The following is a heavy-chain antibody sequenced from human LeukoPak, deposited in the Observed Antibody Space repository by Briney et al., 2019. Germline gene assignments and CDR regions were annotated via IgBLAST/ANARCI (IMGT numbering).Heavy chain of an antibody. CDR1: GFTFSNAL. Sequence: GGSLRLSCAGSGFTFSNALMSWVRQAPGKGLEWLGRIKSKPAGGTIDYAAPIKGRFTISRDDSKKTLYLQMDSLQTEDTAVYYCATDLREYYFGSWGQGTVVTVSS. CDR2: IKSKPAGGTI. V-gene: IGHV3-15*01. J-gene: IGHJ4*02. CDR3: ATDLREYYFGS.